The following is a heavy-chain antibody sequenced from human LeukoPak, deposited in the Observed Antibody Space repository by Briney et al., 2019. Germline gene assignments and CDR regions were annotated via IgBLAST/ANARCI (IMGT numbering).Heavy chain of an antibody. Sequence: ASVKVSCKASGYTFTSYDINCGRQATGQGLEWMGWMNTNSGNTGYEQKFQGRVTMTRNTSISTAYMELSSLRSEDTAVYYCASNYGDYEGGFDYWGQGTLVTVSS. V-gene: IGHV1-8*01. CDR3: ASNYGDYEGGFDY. CDR2: MNTNSGNT. J-gene: IGHJ4*02. D-gene: IGHD4-17*01. CDR1: GYTFTSYD.